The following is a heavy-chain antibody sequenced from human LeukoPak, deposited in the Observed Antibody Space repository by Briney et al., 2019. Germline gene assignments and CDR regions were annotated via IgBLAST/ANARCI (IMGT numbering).Heavy chain of an antibody. CDR1: GGSISSSSYY. Sequence: SETLSLTCTVSGGSISSSSYYWGWIRQPPGKGLEWIGSIYYSGSTYYNPSLKSRVTISVDTSKNQFSLKLSSVTAADTAVYYCARRYFYDSGGYYYYFDYWGQGTLVTVSS. CDR3: ARRYFYDSGGYYYYFDY. J-gene: IGHJ4*02. CDR2: IYYSGST. V-gene: IGHV4-39*01. D-gene: IGHD3-22*01.